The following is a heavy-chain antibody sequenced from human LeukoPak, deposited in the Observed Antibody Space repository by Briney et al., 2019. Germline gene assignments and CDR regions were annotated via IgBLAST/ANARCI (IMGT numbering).Heavy chain of an antibody. J-gene: IGHJ4*02. D-gene: IGHD6-19*01. CDR3: AAGSSGTHYYFDY. V-gene: IGHV3-21*01. Sequence: GGSLRLSCAASGFTFSSYSMNWVRQAPGKGLEWVSSISSSSTYIYYADSVKGRFTISRDNAKNSLYLQMNSLRAEDMAVYYCAAGSSGTHYYFDYWGQGTLVTVSS. CDR2: ISSSSTYI. CDR1: GFTFSSYS.